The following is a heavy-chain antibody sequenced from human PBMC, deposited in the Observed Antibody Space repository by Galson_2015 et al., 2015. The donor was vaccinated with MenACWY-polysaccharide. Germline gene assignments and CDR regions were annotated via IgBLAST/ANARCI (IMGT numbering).Heavy chain of an antibody. J-gene: IGHJ4*01. Sequence: SLRLSCAASDFTFSAHGMHWVRQAPGKGLEWVAAIWYDGGKRYYADAVEGRFAVSRDNFQSTLYLQMDSLGVEDTAMYYCARDVHYNDYLGYYFDYWGQGTLVTVSS. CDR3: ARDVHYNDYLGYYFDY. D-gene: IGHD4-11*01. V-gene: IGHV3-33*01. CDR2: IWYDGGKR. CDR1: DFTFSAHG.